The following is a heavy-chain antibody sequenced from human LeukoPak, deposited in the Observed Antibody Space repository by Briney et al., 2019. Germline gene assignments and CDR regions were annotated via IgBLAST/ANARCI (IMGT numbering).Heavy chain of an antibody. CDR1: GGSISSSNW. D-gene: IGHD2-15*01. V-gene: IGHV4-4*02. J-gene: IGHJ5*02. CDR3: ARAPSIYCSGGSCYSGRFDP. Sequence: SETLSLTCAVSGGSISSSNWWSWVRQPPGKGLEWIGEIYHSGSTNYNPSLKSRVTISVDTSKNQFSLKLSSVTAADTAVYYCARAPSIYCSGGSCYSGRFDPWGQGTLVTVSS. CDR2: IYHSGST.